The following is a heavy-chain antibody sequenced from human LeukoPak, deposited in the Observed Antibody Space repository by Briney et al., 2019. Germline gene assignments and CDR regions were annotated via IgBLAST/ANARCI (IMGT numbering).Heavy chain of an antibody. CDR2: ISSSGSTI. Sequence: PGGSLRLSCAASGFTFSSYEMNWVRQAPGKGLEWVSYISSSGSTIYYADSVKGRFTISRDNAKNSLYLQMNSLRAEDTAVYYCARVGLWELLDYWGQGTLVTVSS. CDR3: ARVGLWELLDY. V-gene: IGHV3-48*03. J-gene: IGHJ4*02. CDR1: GFTFSSYE. D-gene: IGHD1-26*01.